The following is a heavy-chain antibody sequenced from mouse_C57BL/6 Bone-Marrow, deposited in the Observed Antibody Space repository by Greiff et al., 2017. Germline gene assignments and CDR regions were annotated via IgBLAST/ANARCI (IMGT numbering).Heavy chain of an antibody. V-gene: IGHV2-3*01. CDR2: IWGDGST. Sequence: VQLVESGPGLVAPSPSLSITCTVSGFSLPSYGVRWVRQPPGTGLGWLGVIWGDGSTNYPSALISRLSISKDNYKSQVFLKLTSLQTDDTATYYCAKGDDYDVWFAYWGQGTLVTVSA. CDR3: AKGDDYDVWFAY. D-gene: IGHD2-4*01. CDR1: GFSLPSYG. J-gene: IGHJ3*01.